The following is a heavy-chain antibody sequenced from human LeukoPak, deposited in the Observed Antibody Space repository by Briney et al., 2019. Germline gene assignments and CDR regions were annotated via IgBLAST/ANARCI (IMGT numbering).Heavy chain of an antibody. CDR3: ARDRAWNYFDY. D-gene: IGHD3-3*01. J-gene: IGHJ4*02. V-gene: IGHV3-30*04. CDR1: GFTFSSYA. CDR2: ISYDGSNK. Sequence: GRSLRLSCAASGFTFSSYAMHWVRQAPGKGLEWVAVISYDGSNKYYADSVKGRFTISRDNSKNTLYLQMDSLRAEDTAVYYCARDRAWNYFDYWGQGTLVTASS.